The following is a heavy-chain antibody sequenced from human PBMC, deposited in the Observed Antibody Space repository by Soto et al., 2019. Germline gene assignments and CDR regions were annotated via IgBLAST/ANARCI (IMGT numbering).Heavy chain of an antibody. CDR2: INHSGST. CDR1: GGSISGGEW. D-gene: IGHD4-17*01. CDR3: TRNGDWNFDH. V-gene: IGHV4-4*02. J-gene: IGHJ4*02. Sequence: SETLSLTCAVSGGSISGGEWWSWVRQPPGKELEWIGEINHSGSTGYNPSLKSRVTISVDRPKNQLSLKLSSVTAADTAVYYCTRNGDWNFDHWGQGTLVTVSS.